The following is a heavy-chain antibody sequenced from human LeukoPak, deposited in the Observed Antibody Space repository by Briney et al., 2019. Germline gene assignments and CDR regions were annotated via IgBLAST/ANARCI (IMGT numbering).Heavy chain of an antibody. J-gene: IGHJ4*02. CDR1: GFTFSSYG. CDR3: ARDKGLGPFDY. CDR2: ISYDGSNK. Sequence: PGGSLRLSCAASGFTFSSYGMHWVRQAPGKGLEWVAVISYDGSNKYYADSVKGRFTISRDNSKNTLYLQMNSLRAEDTAVYYCARDKGLGPFDYWGQGTLVTVSS. V-gene: IGHV3-30*03.